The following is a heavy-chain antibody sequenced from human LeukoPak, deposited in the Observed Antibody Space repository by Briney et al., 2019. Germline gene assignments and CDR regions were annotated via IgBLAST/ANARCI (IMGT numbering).Heavy chain of an antibody. CDR1: GFTFSNAW. J-gene: IGHJ4*02. D-gene: IGHD3-3*01. CDR3: TTEYYDFWSGYYTD. CDR2: IKSKTDGGTT. V-gene: IGHV3-15*01. Sequence: GGSLRLSCAASGFTFSNAWMSWVRQAPGKGLEWVGRIKSKTDGGTTDYAAPVKGGFTISRDDSKNTLYLQMNSLKTEDTAVYYCTTEYYDFWSGYYTDWGQGTLVTVSS.